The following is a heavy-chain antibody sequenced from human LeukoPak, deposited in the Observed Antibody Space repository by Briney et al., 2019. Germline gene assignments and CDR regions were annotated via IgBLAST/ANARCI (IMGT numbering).Heavy chain of an antibody. CDR1: GVTFSNYW. Sequence: GGSLRLSCAGSGVTFSNYWMHWVRQAPGKGLVWVSRIYSDGNTTNYADSVKGRFTISRDNAKNTLYLQMNSLRAEDTAVYYCARDQGSTSRGIDYWGQGTLVTVSS. CDR3: ARDQGSTSRGIDY. D-gene: IGHD2-2*01. CDR2: IYSDGNTT. V-gene: IGHV3-74*01. J-gene: IGHJ4*02.